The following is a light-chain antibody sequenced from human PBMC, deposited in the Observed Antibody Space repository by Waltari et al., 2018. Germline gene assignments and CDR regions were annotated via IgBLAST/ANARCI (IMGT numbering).Light chain of an antibody. V-gene: IGLV3-1*01. CDR2: QDT. CDR3: QAGDGTTVF. J-gene: IGLJ2*01. Sequence: SYELTQSPSVSVSPGQSATITCSGDKLGEKYVCWYQQKPGQSPVLVIYQDTKRPSGSPERFLGYNSGNTATLTISGTQTMDEADYYCQAGDGTTVFFGGGTKLTVL. CDR1: KLGEKY.